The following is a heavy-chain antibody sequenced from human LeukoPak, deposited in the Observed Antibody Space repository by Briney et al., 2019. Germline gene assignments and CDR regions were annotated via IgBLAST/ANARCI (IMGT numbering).Heavy chain of an antibody. CDR3: ARETYSYGQLFDY. V-gene: IGHV3-33*01. D-gene: IGHD5-18*01. CDR2: IWYDGSNK. CDR1: GFSFSSYG. J-gene: IGHJ4*02. Sequence: GGSLRLSCAASGFSFSSYGMHWVRQAPGKGLEWMAVIWYDGSNKYYADSVKGRFTISRDNSKNTLYLQMNSLRAEDTAVYYCARETYSYGQLFDYWGQGTLVTVSS.